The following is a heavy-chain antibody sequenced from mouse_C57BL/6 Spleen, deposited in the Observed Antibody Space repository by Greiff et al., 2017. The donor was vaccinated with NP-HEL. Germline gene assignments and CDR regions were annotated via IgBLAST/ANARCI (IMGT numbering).Heavy chain of an antibody. J-gene: IGHJ4*01. D-gene: IGHD1-1*01. V-gene: IGHV5-17*01. CDR1: GFTFSDYG. Sequence: EVKVVESGGGLVKPGGSLKLSCAASGFTFSDYGMHWVRQAPEKGLEWVAYISSGSSTIYYADTVKGRFTISRDNAKNTLFLQMTSLRSEDTAMYYYARPITTVDYYAMDYWGQGTSVTVSS. CDR2: ISSGSSTI. CDR3: ARPITTVDYYAMDY.